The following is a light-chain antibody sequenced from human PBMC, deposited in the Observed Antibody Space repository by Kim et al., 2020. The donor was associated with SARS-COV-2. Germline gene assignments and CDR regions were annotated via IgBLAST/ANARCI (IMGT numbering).Light chain of an antibody. CDR2: EDN. Sequence: SYELTQPPSMSVSPGQTASIICSGNPLGDRHTCWYQQKTGQSPVMVMYEDNNRPSGIPERFSGSNSGNTATLTISGTQAMDEADYSCQAWDRSTWLFGGGTKLTVL. CDR1: PLGDRH. CDR3: QAWDRSTWL. J-gene: IGLJ3*02. V-gene: IGLV3-1*01.